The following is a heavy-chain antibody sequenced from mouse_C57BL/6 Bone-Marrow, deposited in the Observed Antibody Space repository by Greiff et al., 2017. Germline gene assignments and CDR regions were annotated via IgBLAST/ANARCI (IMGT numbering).Heavy chain of an antibody. CDR3: ARNYGNYDLFDY. Sequence: QVQLKQPGAELVKPGASVKLSCKASGYTFTSYWMHWVKQRPGQGLEWIGMIHPNSGSTNYNEKFKSKATLTVDKSSSTAYMQLSSLTSEVSAVYYCARNYGNYDLFDYWGQGTTLTVSA. CDR1: GYTFTSYW. J-gene: IGHJ2*01. D-gene: IGHD2-1*01. V-gene: IGHV1-64*01. CDR2: IHPNSGST.